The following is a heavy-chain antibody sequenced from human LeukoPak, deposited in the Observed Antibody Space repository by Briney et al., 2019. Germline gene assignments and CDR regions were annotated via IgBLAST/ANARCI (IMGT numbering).Heavy chain of an antibody. V-gene: IGHV4-59*12. CDR1: GVSIFSSY. CDR3: ATGRSIRYFDY. D-gene: IGHD3-9*01. CDR2: VHYSGST. Sequence: SETLSLTCTVSGVSIFSSYWDWVRQPPGKGLEWIGYVHYSGSTNYNPSLKSRVTISVDTSKSQFSLKLSSATAADTAVYYCATGRSIRYFDYWGQGTLLTVSS. J-gene: IGHJ4*02.